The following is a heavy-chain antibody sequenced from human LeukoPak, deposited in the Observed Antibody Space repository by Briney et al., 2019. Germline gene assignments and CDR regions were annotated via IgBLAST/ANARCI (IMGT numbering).Heavy chain of an antibody. V-gene: IGHV4-39*07. CDR2: INHSGST. CDR1: GGSISSSSYY. J-gene: IGHJ4*02. Sequence: SETLSLTCTVSGGSISSSSYYWSWIRQPPGKGLEWIGEINHSGSTNYNPSLKSRVTISVDTSKNQFSLKLSSVTAADTAVYYCARGAYYYDSSGTDYWGQGTLVTVSS. D-gene: IGHD3-22*01. CDR3: ARGAYYYDSSGTDY.